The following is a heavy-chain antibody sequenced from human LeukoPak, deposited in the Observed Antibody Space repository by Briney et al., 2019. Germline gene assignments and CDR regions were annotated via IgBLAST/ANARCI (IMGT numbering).Heavy chain of an antibody. CDR3: ARDGLRYCSSTSCYAGADY. V-gene: IGHV3-30-3*01. CDR2: ISYDGSNK. CDR1: GFTFSSYA. Sequence: GGSLRLSCAASGFTFSSYAMHWVRQAPGKGLEWVAVISYDGSNKYYADSVKGRFTISRDSSKNTLYLQMNSLRAEDTALYYCARDGLRYCSSTSCYAGADYWGQGTLVTVSS. J-gene: IGHJ4*02. D-gene: IGHD2-2*01.